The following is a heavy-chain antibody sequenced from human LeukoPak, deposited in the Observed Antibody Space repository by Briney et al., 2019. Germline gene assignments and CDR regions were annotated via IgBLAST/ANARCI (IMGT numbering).Heavy chain of an antibody. V-gene: IGHV4-59*01. Sequence: SETLSLTCTVSGGSTSSYYWSWIRQPPGKGLEWIGYIYYSGSTNYNPSLKSRVTISVDTSKNQFSLKLSSVTAADTAVYYCAGDHDYSNHFDPWGQGTLVTVSS. D-gene: IGHD4-11*01. CDR3: AGDHDYSNHFDP. J-gene: IGHJ5*02. CDR2: IYYSGST. CDR1: GGSTSSYY.